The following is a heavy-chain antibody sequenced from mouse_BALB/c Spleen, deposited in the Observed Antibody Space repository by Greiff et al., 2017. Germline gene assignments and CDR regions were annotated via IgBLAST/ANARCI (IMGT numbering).Heavy chain of an antibody. D-gene: IGHD1-1*01. Sequence: EVQGVESGGGLVQPGGSLRLSCATSGFTFTDYYMSWVRQPPGKALEWLGFIRNKANGFTTKYSASVKGRFTISRDNSQSILYLQMNTLRAEDSATYYCASAYYYGSSYWYFDVWGAGTTVTVSS. CDR3: ASAYYYGSSYWYFDV. J-gene: IGHJ1*01. CDR1: GFTFTDYY. CDR2: IRNKANGFTT. V-gene: IGHV7-3*02.